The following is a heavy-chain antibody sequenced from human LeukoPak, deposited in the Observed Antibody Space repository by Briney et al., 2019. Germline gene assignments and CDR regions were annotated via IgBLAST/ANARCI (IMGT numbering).Heavy chain of an antibody. V-gene: IGHV7-4-1*02. D-gene: IGHD3-22*01. Sequence: GASVKVSCKASGYTFTSYAMNWVRQAPGQGLEWMGWINTNTGNPTYAQGFTGRFVFSLDTSVSTAYLQISSLKAEDTAVYYCARGDYGWFGDSSGYHGDSYWGQGTLVTVSS. CDR2: INTNTGNP. CDR3: ARGDYGWFGDSSGYHGDSY. J-gene: IGHJ4*02. CDR1: GYTFTSYA.